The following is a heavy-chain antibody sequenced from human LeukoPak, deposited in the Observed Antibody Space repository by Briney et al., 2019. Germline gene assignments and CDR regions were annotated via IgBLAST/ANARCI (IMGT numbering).Heavy chain of an antibody. J-gene: IGHJ6*04. CDR1: GFTFTISA. Sequence: SVRVSCKASGFTFTISAVQWVRQARRQRLEWIGWIVVGSGNRNYAQKFQERVTITRDMSTSTAYMELSSLRSEDTAVYYCAASRGYSYYYYGMDVWGKGSTVTVSS. D-gene: IGHD5-18*01. CDR2: IVVGSGNR. V-gene: IGHV1-58*01. CDR3: AASRGYSYYYYGMDV.